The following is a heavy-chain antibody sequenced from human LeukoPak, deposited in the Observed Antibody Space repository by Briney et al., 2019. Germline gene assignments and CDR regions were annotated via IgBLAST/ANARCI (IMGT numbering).Heavy chain of an antibody. V-gene: IGHV4-39*07. J-gene: IGHJ5*02. CDR2: ISYSGST. CDR1: GGSISSSSYY. Sequence: PSETLSLTCSVSGGSISSSSYYWGWIRQPPGKALDWIGSISYSGSTYYNPSLKSRGTIPLDTSKSQFSLKLSSVTAADTAVYYCARPGSSYWNWFDPWGQGTQVTVSS. D-gene: IGHD2-21*01. CDR3: ARPGSSYWNWFDP.